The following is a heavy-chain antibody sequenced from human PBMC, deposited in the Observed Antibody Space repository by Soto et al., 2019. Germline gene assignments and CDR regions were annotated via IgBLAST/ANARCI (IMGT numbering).Heavy chain of an antibody. CDR2: ISGSGSNT. Sequence: PGGSLRLSCAASGFTFTSYAMSWVRLTPGKGLEWVSAISGSGSNTFYADSVRGRFTISRDNSKNTVFLQMNNLRAEDTAVYYSATDRATLDYWGQGTLVTVSS. D-gene: IGHD1-26*01. J-gene: IGHJ4*02. V-gene: IGHV3-23*01. CDR3: ATDRATLDY. CDR1: GFTFTSYA.